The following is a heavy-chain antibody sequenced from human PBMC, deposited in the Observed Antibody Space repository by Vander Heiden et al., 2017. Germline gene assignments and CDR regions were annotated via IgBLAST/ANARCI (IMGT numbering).Heavy chain of an antibody. J-gene: IGHJ1*01. Sequence: EVQLEESGGGSVQHGGSLRLSCSASGFIFSSYNMHWVRQAPGKGLEWVSYISSSSRTIYYADSVKGRFTISRDNAKNSLYLQMNSLRDEDTAVYYCTKEASSAYEHWGQGTLATVSS. V-gene: IGHV3-48*02. CDR2: ISSSSRTI. CDR1: GFIFSSYN. CDR3: TKEASSAYEH. D-gene: IGHD6-19*01.